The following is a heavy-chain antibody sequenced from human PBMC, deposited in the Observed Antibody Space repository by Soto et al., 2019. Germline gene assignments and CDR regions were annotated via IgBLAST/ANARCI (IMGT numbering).Heavy chain of an antibody. CDR3: ARLAMVRGVITDDYYYYGMDV. J-gene: IGHJ6*02. V-gene: IGHV5-51*01. CDR1: GYSFTSYW. D-gene: IGHD3-10*01. Sequence: PGESLKISCKGSGYSFTSYWIGWVRQMPGKGLEWMGIIYPGDSDTRYSPSFQGQVTISADKSISTAYLQWSSLKASDTAMYYCARLAMVRGVITDDYYYYGMDVWGQGTTVTVSS. CDR2: IYPGDSDT.